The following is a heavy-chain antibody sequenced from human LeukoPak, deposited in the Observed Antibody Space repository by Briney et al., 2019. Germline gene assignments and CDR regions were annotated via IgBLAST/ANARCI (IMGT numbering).Heavy chain of an antibody. D-gene: IGHD3-10*01. J-gene: IGHJ6*03. Sequence: SETLSLTCAVYGGSFSGYYWSWIRQPPGKGLEWIGEINHSGSTNYNPSLKSRVTISVDTSKNQFSLKLSSVTAADTAVYYCATGSGTYYYYYYMDVWGKGTTVTISS. CDR1: GGSFSGYY. V-gene: IGHV4-34*01. CDR2: INHSGST. CDR3: ATGSGTYYYYYYMDV.